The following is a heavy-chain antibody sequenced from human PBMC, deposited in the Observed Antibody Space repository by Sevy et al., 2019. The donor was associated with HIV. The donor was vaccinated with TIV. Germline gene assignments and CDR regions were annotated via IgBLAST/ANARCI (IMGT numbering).Heavy chain of an antibody. CDR1: GGTFSSYG. CDR3: ARGGGNGWYYFDY. J-gene: IGHJ4*02. Sequence: ASVKVSCKASGGTFSSYGISWVRQAPGQGLEWMGGIIPILGTVNYAQKFQGRVRITADESTKTAYMGLGSLRSEDTAVYYCARGGGNGWYYFDYWGQETLVTVSS. CDR2: IIPILGTV. D-gene: IGHD6-19*01. V-gene: IGHV1-69*13.